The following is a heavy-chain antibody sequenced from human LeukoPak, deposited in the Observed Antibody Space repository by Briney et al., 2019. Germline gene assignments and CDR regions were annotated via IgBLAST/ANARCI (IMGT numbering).Heavy chain of an antibody. CDR2: ISDDGSNK. Sequence: GGSLRLSCAASGFTFNSFGIHWVRQAPGKGLEWVADISDDGSNKYYADSVKGRFTISRDNAENSLYLQMNSLRVEDTAFYYCARDLAYSRLDYWGQGMLVTVSS. J-gene: IGHJ4*02. D-gene: IGHD5-18*01. V-gene: IGHV3-30*03. CDR1: GFTFNSFG. CDR3: ARDLAYSRLDY.